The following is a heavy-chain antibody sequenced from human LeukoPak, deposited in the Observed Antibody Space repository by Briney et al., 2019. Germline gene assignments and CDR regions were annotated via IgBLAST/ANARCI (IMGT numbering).Heavy chain of an antibody. CDR3: ARLRGTKYYFDY. J-gene: IGHJ4*02. V-gene: IGHV1-69*06. CDR1: GGTFSSYA. Sequence: SVKVSCKASGGTFSSYAISWVRQAPGQGLEWMGGIIPIFGTANYAQKFQGRVTITADKSTSTVYMELSSLRSEDTAVYYCARLRGTKYYFDYWGQGTLVTVSS. CDR2: IIPIFGTA. D-gene: IGHD1-1*01.